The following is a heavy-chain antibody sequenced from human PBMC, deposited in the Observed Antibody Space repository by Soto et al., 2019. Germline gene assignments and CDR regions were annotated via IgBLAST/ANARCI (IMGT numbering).Heavy chain of an antibody. CDR2: IYYSGST. D-gene: IGHD3-22*01. Sequence: SETLSLTCTVSGGSISSYYWSWIRQPPGKGLEWIGYIYYSGSTNYNPSLKSRVTISVDTSKNQFSLKLSSVTAADTAVYYCARVWGSSGYYFYFDYWGQGTLVT. V-gene: IGHV4-59*01. CDR1: GGSISSYY. J-gene: IGHJ4*02. CDR3: ARVWGSSGYYFYFDY.